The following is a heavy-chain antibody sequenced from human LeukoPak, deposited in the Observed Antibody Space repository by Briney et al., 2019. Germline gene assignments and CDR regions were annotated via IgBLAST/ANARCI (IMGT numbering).Heavy chain of an antibody. CDR2: MNPNSGNT. J-gene: IGHJ6*02. Sequence: GASVKVSCKASGYTFTSYDINWVRQATGQGLEWMGWMNPNSGNTGYAQKFQGRVTMTRDTSTSTVYMELSSLRSEDTAVYYCARGAQLWLTYGMDVWGQGTTVTVSS. CDR3: ARGAQLWLTYGMDV. D-gene: IGHD5-18*01. CDR1: GYTFTSYD. V-gene: IGHV1-8*01.